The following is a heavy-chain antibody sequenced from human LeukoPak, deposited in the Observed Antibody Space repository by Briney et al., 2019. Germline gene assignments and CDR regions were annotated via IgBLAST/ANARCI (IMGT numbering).Heavy chain of an antibody. J-gene: IGHJ3*02. CDR3: ARELGYCSGGTCYSAHAFDI. D-gene: IGHD2-15*01. Sequence: PSETLSLTCTVSGGSISSYHWNWIRQPPGKGLEWSGYVHYSGTTKYNPSLKSRVTMSVDTSKNQISLRVNSVTAADTAVYYSARELGYCSGGTCYSAHAFDIWGQGTMVTVSS. V-gene: IGHV4-59*01. CDR2: VHYSGTT. CDR1: GGSISSYH.